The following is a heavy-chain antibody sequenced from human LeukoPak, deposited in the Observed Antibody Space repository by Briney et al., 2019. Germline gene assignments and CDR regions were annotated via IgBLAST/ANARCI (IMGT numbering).Heavy chain of an antibody. CDR2: MNPNSGNT. Sequence: ASVKVSCRASGYTFTSYDINWVRQATGQGLEWMGWMNPNSGNTGYAQKFQGRVAMTRNTSISTAYMELSSLRSEDTAVYYCARHYYGSGSYYFWGQGTLVTVSS. CDR1: GYTFTSYD. CDR3: ARHYYGSGSYYF. D-gene: IGHD3-10*01. J-gene: IGHJ4*02. V-gene: IGHV1-8*01.